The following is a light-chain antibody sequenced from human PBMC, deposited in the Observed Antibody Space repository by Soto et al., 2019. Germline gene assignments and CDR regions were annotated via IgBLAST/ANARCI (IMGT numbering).Light chain of an antibody. CDR3: SSYTSRRSYV. Sequence: SVLPQPASLSGSPGQSITISCTGTSSDVGSYNYVSWYQQHPGKAPKLMIYDVSNRPSGVSNRFSGSKSGNTASLTISGLQAEDEADYYCSSYTSRRSYVFGTGTKVTVL. J-gene: IGLJ1*01. CDR1: SSDVGSYNY. V-gene: IGLV2-14*01. CDR2: DVS.